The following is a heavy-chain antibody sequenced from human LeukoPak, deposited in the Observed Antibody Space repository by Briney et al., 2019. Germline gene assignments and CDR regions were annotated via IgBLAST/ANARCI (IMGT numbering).Heavy chain of an antibody. Sequence: GRSLRLSCTASGFTFGDYAMSWVRQAPGKGLKWVGFIRSKAYGGTTEYAASVKGRFTISRDDSKSIAYLQMNSLKTEDTAVYYCTRESPGIAAAALFDYWGQGTLVTVSS. CDR2: IRSKAYGGTT. CDR3: TRESPGIAAAALFDY. V-gene: IGHV3-49*04. CDR1: GFTFGDYA. J-gene: IGHJ4*02. D-gene: IGHD6-13*01.